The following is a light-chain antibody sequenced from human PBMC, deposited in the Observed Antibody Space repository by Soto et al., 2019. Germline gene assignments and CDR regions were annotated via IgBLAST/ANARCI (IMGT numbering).Light chain of an antibody. CDR2: DAS. J-gene: IGKJ1*01. V-gene: IGKV1-5*01. CDR1: QSISSW. Sequence: DIQMHQSPSTLSASVGDSFTITGRASQSISSWLAWYQQKPGKANKLLIYDASSLESGVPSRFSGSGSGTEFTLTISSLQPDEFATYYCKKYNSYPWTVGQGNKVDIK. CDR3: KKYNSYPWT.